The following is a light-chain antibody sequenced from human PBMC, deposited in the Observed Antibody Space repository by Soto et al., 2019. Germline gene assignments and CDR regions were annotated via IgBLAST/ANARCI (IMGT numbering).Light chain of an antibody. Sequence: DIQMTQSPSTLSASVGDRVTITCRASQSISSWLAWYQQKPGKAPKLLIYKASSLESGVPSRFIGSKSGTEFTLTISSLQPDDFATYYCQQHLTYPFTFGPGTKVYIK. V-gene: IGKV1-5*03. J-gene: IGKJ3*01. CDR3: QQHLTYPFT. CDR2: KAS. CDR1: QSISSW.